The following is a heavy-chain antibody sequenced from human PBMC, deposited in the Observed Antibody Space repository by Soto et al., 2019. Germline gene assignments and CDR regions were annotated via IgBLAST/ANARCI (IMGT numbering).Heavy chain of an antibody. V-gene: IGHV4-59*01. Sequence: QVQLQESGPGLVKPSETLSLTCTVSGGSISSYYWSWIRQPPGKGLEWIGYIYYSGSTNYNPSLKSRVTISVDTAKTQFSLKLSSVTAADTAVYSCARTLCGWGIWFDPWGQGTLVTVSS. D-gene: IGHD3-16*01. CDR3: ARTLCGWGIWFDP. J-gene: IGHJ5*02. CDR1: GGSISSYY. CDR2: IYYSGST.